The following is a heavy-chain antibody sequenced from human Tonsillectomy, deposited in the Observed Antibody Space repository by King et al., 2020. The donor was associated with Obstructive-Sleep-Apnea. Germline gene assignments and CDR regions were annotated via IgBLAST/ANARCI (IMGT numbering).Heavy chain of an antibody. Sequence: VQLVESGGGLVQPGGSLRLSCAASGFTFSSYNMNWVRQAPGKGLEWVSYISSSSGTIYYAESVKGRFTISRDNAKNSLYLQMNSLRAEDTAVYYCARDQVFLWVGESYYGMDVWGQGTTVTVSS. CDR2: ISSSSGTI. J-gene: IGHJ6*02. D-gene: IGHD3-10*01. CDR3: ARDQVFLWVGESYYGMDV. V-gene: IGHV3-48*04. CDR1: GFTFSSYN.